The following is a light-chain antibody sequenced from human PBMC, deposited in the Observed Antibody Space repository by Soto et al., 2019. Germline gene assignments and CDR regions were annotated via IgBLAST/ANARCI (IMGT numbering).Light chain of an antibody. Sequence: DIQMTQSPSTLSGSVGDRVTITCRASQTISSWLAWYQQKPGKAPKLLIYKASTLKSGVPSRFSGSGSGTEFTRTISSLQPDDFETYYCQHYNSYSEAFGQGTKVERK. CDR1: QTISSW. CDR2: KAS. V-gene: IGKV1-5*03. J-gene: IGKJ1*01. CDR3: QHYNSYSEA.